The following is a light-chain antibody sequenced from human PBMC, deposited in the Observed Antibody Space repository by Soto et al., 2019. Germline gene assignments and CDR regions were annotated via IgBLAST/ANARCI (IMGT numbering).Light chain of an antibody. V-gene: IGLV2-8*01. CDR1: SSDVGGYDH. J-gene: IGLJ1*01. CDR3: SSDAGNYNYV. Sequence: QSALTQPPSASGSPGQSVTVPCTGTSSDVGGYDHVSWYQQHPGKAPKLMIYEVTKRPAGVPDRFSGSKSGNTASLTVSGLQADDEADYYCSSDAGNYNYVFGTGTKLTVL. CDR2: EVT.